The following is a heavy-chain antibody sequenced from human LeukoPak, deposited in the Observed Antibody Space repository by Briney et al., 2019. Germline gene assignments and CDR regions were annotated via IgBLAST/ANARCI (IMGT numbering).Heavy chain of an antibody. Sequence: GGSLRLSCAASGFTFSSYGINWVRQAPGRGLEWVSSISSTSTYIYYADSVKGRFAISRDNAKNSLYLQMNSLRAEDTAVYYCARDGAVGTYYYDSSGYYFDYWGQGTLVTVSS. V-gene: IGHV3-21*01. CDR3: ARDGAVGTYYYDSSGYYFDY. CDR2: ISSTSTYI. D-gene: IGHD3-22*01. CDR1: GFTFSSYG. J-gene: IGHJ4*02.